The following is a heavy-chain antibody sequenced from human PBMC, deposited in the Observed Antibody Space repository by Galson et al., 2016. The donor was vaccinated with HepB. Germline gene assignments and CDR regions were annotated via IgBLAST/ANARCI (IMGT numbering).Heavy chain of an antibody. Sequence: QSGAEVKKPGESLRISCKGSGYSFISYWIDWVRQTPGKGLEWMGRIDPSNSETKYNPSFQGHVTISVDKSITTAYLQWDTVRASDTAVYYCARIGRRGDDQWGQGIRVIVSS. D-gene: IGHD2-21*01. CDR3: ARIGRRGDDQ. CDR1: GYSFISYW. CDR2: IDPSNSET. V-gene: IGHV5-10-1*01. J-gene: IGHJ4*02.